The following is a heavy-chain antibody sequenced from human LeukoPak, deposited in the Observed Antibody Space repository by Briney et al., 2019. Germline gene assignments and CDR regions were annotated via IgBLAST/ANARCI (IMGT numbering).Heavy chain of an antibody. V-gene: IGHV3-64*01. CDR1: GFIFSSYS. CDR2: ISPDGSNT. J-gene: IGHJ4*02. Sequence: PGGSLRLSCAASGFIFSSYSMHWVRQAPGKGLEYVSVISPDGSNTYYTTSVKGRFTISRDNSKNTLYLQMGSLRDEDMAVYYCAREQPAGSTDYWGQGTLVTVSS. CDR3: AREQPAGSTDY. D-gene: IGHD1-14*01.